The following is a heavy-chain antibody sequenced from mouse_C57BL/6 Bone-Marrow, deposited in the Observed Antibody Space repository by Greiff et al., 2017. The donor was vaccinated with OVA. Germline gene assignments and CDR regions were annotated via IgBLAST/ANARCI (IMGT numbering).Heavy chain of an antibody. V-gene: IGHV1-15*01. CDR1: GYTFTDYE. Sequence: QVQLQQSGAELVRPGASVTLSCKASGYTFTDYEMHWVKQTPVHGLEWIGAIDPETGGTAYNQKFKGKAILTADKSSSTAYMELRSLTSEDSAVYYCTRNYYGSSPYWYFYVWGTGTTVTVSS. J-gene: IGHJ1*03. CDR2: IDPETGGT. CDR3: TRNYYGSSPYWYFYV. D-gene: IGHD1-1*01.